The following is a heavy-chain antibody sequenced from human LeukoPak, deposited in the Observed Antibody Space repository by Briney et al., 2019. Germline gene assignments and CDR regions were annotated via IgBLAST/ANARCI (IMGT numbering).Heavy chain of an antibody. J-gene: IGHJ5*02. CDR3: TTGLTMVRAGTFDP. Sequence: GGSLRLSCAASGFTFSNAWMSWVRQAPGKGLEWVGRIKSKTDGGTTDYAVPVKGRFTISRDDSKNTLYLQMNSLKTEDTAVYYCTTGLTMVRAGTFDPWGQGTLVTVSS. CDR2: IKSKTDGGTT. CDR1: GFTFSNAW. D-gene: IGHD3-10*01. V-gene: IGHV3-15*01.